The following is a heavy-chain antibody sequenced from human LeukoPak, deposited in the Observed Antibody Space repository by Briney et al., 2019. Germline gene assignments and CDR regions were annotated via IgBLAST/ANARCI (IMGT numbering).Heavy chain of an antibody. CDR1: GYSISNGYY. J-gene: IGHJ4*02. CDR2: IYHSGST. Sequence: SETLSLTCAVSGYSISNGYYWGWIRQPPGKGLEWIGSIYHSGSTYYNSSLKSRVTMSVDTSKNQFSLKLSSVTAADTALYYCARDGLGGATIDFGYWGQGTLVTVSS. V-gene: IGHV4-38-2*01. CDR3: ARDGLGGATIDFGY. D-gene: IGHD1-26*01.